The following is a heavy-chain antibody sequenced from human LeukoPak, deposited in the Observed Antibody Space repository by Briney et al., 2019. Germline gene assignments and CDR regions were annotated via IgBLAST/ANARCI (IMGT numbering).Heavy chain of an antibody. CDR3: ARAGTTRGGWPI. V-gene: IGHV4-59*01. CDR1: GGSISSYY. J-gene: IGHJ3*02. Sequence: SETLSLTCTVSGGSISSYYWSWIRQPPRKGLEWIGYIYSSGNTNYNPSLESRVTISVDTSNNEVSLKVNSVTAADTAMYYCARAGTTRGGWPIWGQGTMVTVSS. CDR2: IYSSGNT. D-gene: IGHD6-19*01.